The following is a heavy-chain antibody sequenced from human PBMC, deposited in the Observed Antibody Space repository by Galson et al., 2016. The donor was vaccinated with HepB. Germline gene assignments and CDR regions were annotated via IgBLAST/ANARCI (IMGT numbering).Heavy chain of an antibody. CDR2: ISGHNGQT. Sequence: SVKVSCKASGYSFTNYGITWVRQAPGQGLEWMGWISGHNGQTDYIEKLKGRVTLTTDTSTTTAYMELRNLRSDDTAVYYCAREEGSGLGCMDVWGKGTAVTVSS. CDR1: GYSFTNYG. D-gene: IGHD3/OR15-3a*01. CDR3: AREEGSGLGCMDV. J-gene: IGHJ6*03. V-gene: IGHV1-18*04.